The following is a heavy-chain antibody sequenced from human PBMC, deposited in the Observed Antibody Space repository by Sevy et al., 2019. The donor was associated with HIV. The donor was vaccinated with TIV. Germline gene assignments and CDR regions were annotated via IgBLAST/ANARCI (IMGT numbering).Heavy chain of an antibody. J-gene: IGHJ4*02. V-gene: IGHV3-23*01. CDR1: GFTFSKYS. Sequence: GGSLRLSCAASGFTFSKYSMSWVRQPPGKGLEWVSTLSFGCGEINYADSVKGPFTISSDNSKGSVYLQMNNLRPEDTAVYYCAREGCTKPHDYWGQGTLVTVSS. D-gene: IGHD2-8*01. CDR3: AREGCTKPHDY. CDR2: LSFGCGEI.